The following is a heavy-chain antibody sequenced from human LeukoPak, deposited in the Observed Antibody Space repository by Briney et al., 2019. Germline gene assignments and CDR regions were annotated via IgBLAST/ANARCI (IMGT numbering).Heavy chain of an antibody. Sequence: GGSLRLSCAASGFTFSSYAMHWVRQAPGKGLEWVAVISYDGSNKYYADSVKGRFTISRDNSKNTLYLQMNSLRAEDTSVYYCARGGYSGYRSRFDYWGQGTLVTVSS. J-gene: IGHJ4*02. V-gene: IGHV3-30*01. D-gene: IGHD5-12*01. CDR1: GFTFSSYA. CDR2: ISYDGSNK. CDR3: ARGGYSGYRSRFDY.